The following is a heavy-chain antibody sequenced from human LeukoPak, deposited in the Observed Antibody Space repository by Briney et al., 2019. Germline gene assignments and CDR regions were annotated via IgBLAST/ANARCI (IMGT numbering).Heavy chain of an antibody. CDR3: ASEPRPRGRWDAFDI. CDR1: GFTFSSYG. D-gene: IGHD3-16*01. CDR2: ISYDGSNK. V-gene: IGHV3-30*03. J-gene: IGHJ3*02. Sequence: PGGSLRLSCAASGFTFSSYGMHWVRQAPGKGLEWVAVISYDGSNKYYADSVKGRFTISRDNSKNTLYLQMNSLRAEDTAVYYCASEPRPRGRWDAFDIWGQGTMVTVSS.